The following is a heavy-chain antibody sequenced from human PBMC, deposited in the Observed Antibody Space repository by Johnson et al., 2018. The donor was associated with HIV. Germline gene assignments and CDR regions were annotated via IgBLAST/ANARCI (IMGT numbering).Heavy chain of an antibody. CDR3: ARDLGVIGPWAAFGI. CDR1: GFTFSGYG. D-gene: IGHD3-16*02. V-gene: IGHV3-33*01. Sequence: QVLLVESGGGVVQPGRSLRLTCAASGFTFSGYGIHWVRQAPGKGLEWVAVFWYDGSHKYYADSVKGRFTISRDNSKNTLYLQINSLRAEDTAVYYCARDLGVIGPWAAFGIWGQGTRVTVSS. J-gene: IGHJ3*02. CDR2: FWYDGSHK.